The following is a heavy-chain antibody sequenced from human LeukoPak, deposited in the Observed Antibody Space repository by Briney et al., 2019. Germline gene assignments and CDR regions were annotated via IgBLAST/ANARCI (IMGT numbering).Heavy chain of an antibody. J-gene: IGHJ2*01. CDR2: MNHSGST. CDR1: GGSFSGHY. CDR3: ARHLIAAAEYWYFDL. V-gene: IGHV4-34*01. Sequence: TSETLSLTCAVYGGSFSGHYWSWIRQPPGKGLEWIGEMNHSGSTNYNPSLKSRVTISVDTSKNQFSLKLSSVTAADTAVYYCARHLIAAAEYWYFDLWGRGTLVTVSS. D-gene: IGHD6-13*01.